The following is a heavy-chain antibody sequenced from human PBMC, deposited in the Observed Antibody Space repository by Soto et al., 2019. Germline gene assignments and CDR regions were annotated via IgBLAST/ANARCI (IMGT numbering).Heavy chain of an antibody. CDR3: AVKDYGGNSKADAFDI. V-gene: IGHV1-69*02. CDR2: IIPILGIA. D-gene: IGHD4-17*01. CDR1: GGTFSSYT. Sequence: QVQLVQSGAEVKKPGSSVKVSCKASGGTFSSYTISWVRQAPGQGLEWMGRIIPILGIANYAQKFQGRVTITXXKXTXXAYMELSSLRSEDTAVYYCAVKDYGGNSKADAFDIWGQGTMVTVSS. J-gene: IGHJ3*02.